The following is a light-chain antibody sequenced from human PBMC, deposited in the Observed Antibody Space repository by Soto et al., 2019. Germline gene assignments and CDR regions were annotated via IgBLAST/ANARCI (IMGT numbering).Light chain of an antibody. Sequence: EIVMTQSPATLSVSPGERATLSCRASQSVGSSLAWYQRKPGQAPRLLIYGASTRATGIPATFSGSGSGTEFTLTISSLQSEDFATYYCQQANSFPITFGQGTRLEI. J-gene: IGKJ5*01. V-gene: IGKV3-15*01. CDR1: QSVGSS. CDR2: GAS. CDR3: QQANSFPIT.